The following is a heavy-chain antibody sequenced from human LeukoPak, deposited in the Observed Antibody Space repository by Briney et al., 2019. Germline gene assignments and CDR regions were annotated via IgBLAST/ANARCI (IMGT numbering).Heavy chain of an antibody. D-gene: IGHD3/OR15-3a*01. CDR1: GYTLTELS. J-gene: IGHJ4*02. Sequence: SVNVSCEVSGYTLTELSMQWVRQAPGRGVGLRGVFDPEDSETYYAQKFRGIVTMTEDTSTDTAYMELSSLRSEDTAVYYCATEGLRTGSSPYYFDYWGQGTLVTVSS. V-gene: IGHV1-24*01. CDR3: ATEGLRTGSSPYYFDY. CDR2: FDPEDSET.